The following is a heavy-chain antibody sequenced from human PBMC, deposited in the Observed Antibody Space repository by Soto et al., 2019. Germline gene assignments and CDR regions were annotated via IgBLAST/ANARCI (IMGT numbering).Heavy chain of an antibody. CDR1: RGSINSGGYY. J-gene: IGHJ3*02. CDR2: MYYXGNT. Sequence: TLSLTCTVSRGSINSGGYYWSWIRQHPGKGLESLXYMYYXGNTYYNPYLXXRIIMSIXXSKSKFSLKLSSVPGADTAVYYCARGTSGAFDIWGQGTMVTVSS. V-gene: IGHV4-31*03. CDR3: ARGTSGAFDI. D-gene: IGHD7-27*01.